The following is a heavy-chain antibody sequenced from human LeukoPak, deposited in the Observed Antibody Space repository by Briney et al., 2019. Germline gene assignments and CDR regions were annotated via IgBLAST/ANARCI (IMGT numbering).Heavy chain of an antibody. CDR3: ANLFGSDDAFDI. J-gene: IGHJ3*02. CDR2: IIAILGIA. CDR1: GGTFSSYT. V-gene: IGHV1-69*02. Sequence: VAAVKVSCRASGGTFSSYTISWGRQAPGQGVEWMGRIIAILGIANYAQKLQGRVTITADKSTSTAYMELSSLRSEDTAVYYCANLFGSDDAFDIWGQGTMVTVSS. D-gene: IGHD3-3*01.